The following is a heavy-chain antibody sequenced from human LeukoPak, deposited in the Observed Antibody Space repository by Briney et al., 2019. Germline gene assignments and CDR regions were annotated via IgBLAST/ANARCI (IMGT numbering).Heavy chain of an antibody. D-gene: IGHD3-9*01. Sequence: PSETLSLTCNVSGDYITTTNYYWAWIRQPRWKGLDWIASIFYSGNTYYNPSLKSRVSISIDTSRKQISLQLRSVSATDTAIYYCARRSRLYKHETTGYHDSWGQGTLVTVSS. CDR3: ARRSRLYKHETTGYHDS. V-gene: IGHV4-39*01. CDR2: IFYSGNT. J-gene: IGHJ4*02. CDR1: GDYITTTNYY.